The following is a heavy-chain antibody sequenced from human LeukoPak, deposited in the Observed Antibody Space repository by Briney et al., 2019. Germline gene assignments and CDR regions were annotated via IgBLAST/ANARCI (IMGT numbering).Heavy chain of an antibody. Sequence: PGGSLRLSCAASGFTFSSYAMSWVRQAPGKGLEWVSAISGSGGSTYYADSVKGRFTISRDNSKNTLYLQMNSRRAEDTAVYYCAKDGRVLEIIDIWGQGTMVTVSS. CDR1: GFTFSSYA. V-gene: IGHV3-23*01. J-gene: IGHJ3*02. D-gene: IGHD3-3*01. CDR2: ISGSGGST. CDR3: AKDGRVLEIIDI.